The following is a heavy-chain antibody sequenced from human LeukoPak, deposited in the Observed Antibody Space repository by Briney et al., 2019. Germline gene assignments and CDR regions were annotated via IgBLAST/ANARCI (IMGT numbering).Heavy chain of an antibody. D-gene: IGHD3-16*01. V-gene: IGHV5-51*01. CDR3: ARLLGIYYWYFDL. CDR1: GYLFTTYW. J-gene: IGHJ2*01. CDR2: IYPGDSDT. Sequence: GESLQISCKGSGYLFTTYWIGWVRPMPGKGVEWMGIIYPGDSDTRYSPSFQGQVTISADNSISTAYLQWSSLKASDTAMYYCARLLGIYYWYFDLWGRGSLVTVSS.